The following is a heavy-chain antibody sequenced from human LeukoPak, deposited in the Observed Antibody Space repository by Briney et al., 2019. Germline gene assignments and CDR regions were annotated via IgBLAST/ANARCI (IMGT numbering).Heavy chain of an antibody. CDR2: ISDTGGST. Sequence: GGSLRLSCAASGFTFTRYAMSWVRQAPPGKGLEWVSGISDTGGSTYYADSVKGRFTISRDNAKNSLYLQMSSLRAEDTAVYYCARDLLSSGWYQYDYWGQGTLVTVSS. V-gene: IGHV3-23*01. CDR3: ARDLLSSGWYQYDY. J-gene: IGHJ4*02. CDR1: GFTFTRYA. D-gene: IGHD6-19*01.